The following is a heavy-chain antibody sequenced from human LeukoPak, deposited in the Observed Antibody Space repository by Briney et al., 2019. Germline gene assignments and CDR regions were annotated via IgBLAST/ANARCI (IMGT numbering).Heavy chain of an antibody. V-gene: IGHV4-34*01. D-gene: IGHD6-19*01. J-gene: IGHJ6*02. CDR2: INHSGST. CDR3: ARVRGIAVAGTGYGMDV. CDR1: GGSLSGYY. Sequence: SETLSLTCAVYGGSLSGYYWSWIRQPPGKGLEWIGEINHSGSTNYNPSLKSRVTISVDTSKNQFSLKLSSVTAADTAVYYCARVRGIAVAGTGYGMDVWGQGTTVTVSS.